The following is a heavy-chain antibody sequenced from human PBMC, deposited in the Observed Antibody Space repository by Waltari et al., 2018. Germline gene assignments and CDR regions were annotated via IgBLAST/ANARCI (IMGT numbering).Heavy chain of an antibody. CDR3: AKRIVGGPFDV. CDR1: GGSFGTYA. D-gene: IGHD1-26*01. J-gene: IGHJ3*01. V-gene: IGHV1-69*12. CDR2: IIPIYGRP. Sequence: QVQLVQSGAEVRKPGSSVKVSCEASGGSFGTYAITWVRRAPGQGLEWVAGIIPIYGRPNDGHKFQGRVNVAADELTRTAYMELSSLRSDDTAIYYCAKRIVGGPFDVWAQGTMVIVSS.